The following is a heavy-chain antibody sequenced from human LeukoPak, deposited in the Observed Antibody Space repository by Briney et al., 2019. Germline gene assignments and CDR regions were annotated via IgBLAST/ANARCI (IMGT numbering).Heavy chain of an antibody. CDR2: ITSTSRYI. Sequence: SGGSLRLSCAASGFTFGPYTMNWVRQAPGKRLEWVSSITSTSRYIYYADSLKGRFTVSRDNAKSSLYLQMNSLTVEDTAVYYCARGGSYYGQYYFDYWGQGILVTVSS. CDR3: ARGGSYYGQYYFDY. D-gene: IGHD1-26*01. CDR1: GFTFGPYT. V-gene: IGHV3-21*06. J-gene: IGHJ4*02.